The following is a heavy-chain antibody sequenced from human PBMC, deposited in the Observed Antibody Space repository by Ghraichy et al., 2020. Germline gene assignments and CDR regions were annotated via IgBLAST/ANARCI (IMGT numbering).Heavy chain of an antibody. CDR3: AREHYTNGWYVGYFDY. CDR2: IRFDGTNQ. J-gene: IGHJ4*02. V-gene: IGHV3-30*02. CDR1: GFTFNTYG. Sequence: GESLNISCAASGFTFNTYGMHWVRQAPGKGLEWVASIRFDGTNQYYADSVRGRFTVSRDNSKNTLYLQINSLRAEDTAVYYCAREHYTNGWYVGYFDYWGEGTLVTVSS. D-gene: IGHD6-19*01.